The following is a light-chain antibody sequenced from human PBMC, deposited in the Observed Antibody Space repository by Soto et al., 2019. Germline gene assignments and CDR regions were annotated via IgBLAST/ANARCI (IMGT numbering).Light chain of an antibody. CDR2: DAS. Sequence: IVLTQSPATLSLSPGERATLSCRASQSVGGHLAWYQQKPGQAPRLLIYDASDRATGIPARFSGSGSETDFTLTISSLEPDDFAVYNYPQRNNWHPSITFGEGTRLEI. CDR3: PQRNNWHPSIT. V-gene: IGKV3-11*01. CDR1: QSVGGH. J-gene: IGKJ5*01.